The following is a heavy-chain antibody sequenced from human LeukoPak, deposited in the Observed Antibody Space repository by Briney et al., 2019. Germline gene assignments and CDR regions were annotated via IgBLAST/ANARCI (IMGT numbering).Heavy chain of an antibody. CDR3: ARVDDSSGYFFVAYYYYMDV. CDR1: GFTFSSYW. CDR2: INSDGSTT. J-gene: IGHJ6*03. Sequence: PGGSLRLSCAASGFTFSSYWMHWVRQAPGKGLVWVSRINSDGSTTSYADSVKGRFTISRDNAKNTLYLQMNSLRAEDTAVYYCARVDDSSGYFFVAYYYYMDVWGKGTTVTVSS. D-gene: IGHD3-22*01. V-gene: IGHV3-74*01.